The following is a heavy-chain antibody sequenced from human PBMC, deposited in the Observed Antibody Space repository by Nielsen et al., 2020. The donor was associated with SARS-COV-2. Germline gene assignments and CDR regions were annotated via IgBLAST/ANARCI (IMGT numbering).Heavy chain of an antibody. J-gene: IGHJ3*02. V-gene: IGHV3-48*04. CDR3: ARVYSSSLMGDHDAFDI. D-gene: IGHD6-13*01. CDR2: ISSSSSTI. CDR1: GFTFSSYS. Sequence: GGSLRLSCAASGFTFSSYSMNWVRQAPGKGLEWVSYISSSSSTIYYADSVKGRFTISRDNAKNSLYLQMNSLRAEDTAVYYCARVYSSSLMGDHDAFDIWGQGTMVTVSS.